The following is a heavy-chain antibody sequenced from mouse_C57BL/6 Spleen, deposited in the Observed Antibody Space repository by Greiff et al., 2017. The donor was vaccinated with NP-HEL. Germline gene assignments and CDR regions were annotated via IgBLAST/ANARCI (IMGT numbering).Heavy chain of an antibody. CDR1: GFSLTSYG. Sequence: LQESGPGLVQPSQSLSITCTVSGFSLTSYGVHWVRQSPGKGLEWLGVIWRGGSTDYNAAFMSRLSITKDNSKSQVFFKMNSLQADDTAIYYCAKNRGGTDYYAMDYWGQGTSVTVSS. CDR2: IWRGGST. V-gene: IGHV2-5*01. CDR3: AKNRGGTDYYAMDY. J-gene: IGHJ4*01. D-gene: IGHD4-1*01.